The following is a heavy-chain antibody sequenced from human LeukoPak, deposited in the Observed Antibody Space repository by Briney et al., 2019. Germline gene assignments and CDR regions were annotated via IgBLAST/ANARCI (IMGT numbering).Heavy chain of an antibody. CDR1: GYTLTELS. J-gene: IGHJ6*02. V-gene: IGHV1-24*01. CDR3: ATVTLNLYYYYGMDV. CDR2: FDPEDGET. D-gene: IGHD4-23*01. Sequence: ASVKVSCKVSGYTLTELSMHWVRQAPGKGLEWMGGFDPEDGETIYAQKFQGRVTMTEDTPTDTAYMELSSLRSEDTAVYYCATVTLNLYYYYGMDVWGQGTTVTVSS.